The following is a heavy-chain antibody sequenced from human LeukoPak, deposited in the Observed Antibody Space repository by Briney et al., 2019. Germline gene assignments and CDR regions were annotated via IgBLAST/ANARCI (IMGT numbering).Heavy chain of an antibody. CDR3: ARHRRYYYGSGSPRGGWFDP. J-gene: IGHJ5*02. CDR1: GGSFSGYY. Sequence: MPSETLSLTCAVYGGSFSGYYWSWIRQPPGKGLEWIGEINHSGSTNYNPSLKSRVTISVDTSKNQFSLKLSSVTAADTAVYYCARHRRYYYGSGSPRGGWFDPWGQGTLVTASS. CDR2: INHSGST. V-gene: IGHV4-34*01. D-gene: IGHD3-10*01.